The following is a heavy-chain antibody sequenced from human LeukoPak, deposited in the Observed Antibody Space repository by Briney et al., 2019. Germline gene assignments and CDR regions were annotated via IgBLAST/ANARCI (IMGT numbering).Heavy chain of an antibody. CDR2: ISSSGSTI. CDR3: ARGLGSGSYSSDY. V-gene: IGHV3-48*03. D-gene: IGHD3-10*01. J-gene: IGHJ4*02. CDR1: GFTFSSYE. Sequence: GGSLRLSCAASGFTFSSYEMNWVRQAPGKGLEWVSYISSSGSTIYYADSVKVRFTISRDNAKNSLYLQMNSLRAEDTAVYYCARGLGSGSYSSDYWGQGTLVTVSS.